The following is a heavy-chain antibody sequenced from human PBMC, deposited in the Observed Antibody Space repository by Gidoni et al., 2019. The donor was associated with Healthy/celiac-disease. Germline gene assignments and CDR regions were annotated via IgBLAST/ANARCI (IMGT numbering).Heavy chain of an antibody. J-gene: IGHJ6*02. CDR3: ATPPPAVAGTGYYYYYGMDV. V-gene: IGHV3-53*01. D-gene: IGHD6-19*01. CDR1: GFTVSSNY. Sequence: EVQLVESGGGLIQPGGSLRLSCAASGFTVSSNYMSWVRQAPGKGLEWVSVIYSCGSTYYADSVTGRFTISRDNSKNTLYLQMNSLRAEDTAVYYCATPPPAVAGTGYYYYYGMDVWGQGTTVTVSS. CDR2: IYSCGST.